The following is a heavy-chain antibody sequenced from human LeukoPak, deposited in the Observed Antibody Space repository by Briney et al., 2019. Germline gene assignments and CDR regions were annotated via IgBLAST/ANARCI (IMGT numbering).Heavy chain of an antibody. CDR3: AKIRGAITIPSFDY. CDR2: ISYDGSNK. V-gene: IGHV3-30*18. J-gene: IGHJ4*02. CDR1: GFTFSNYG. D-gene: IGHD3-9*01. Sequence: GGSLRLSCAASGFTFSNYGMHWVRQAPGKGLEWVAVISYDGSNKYYADSVKGRFTISRDNSKNTLYLQMNSLRAEDTAVYYCAKIRGAITIPSFDYWGQGTLVTVSS.